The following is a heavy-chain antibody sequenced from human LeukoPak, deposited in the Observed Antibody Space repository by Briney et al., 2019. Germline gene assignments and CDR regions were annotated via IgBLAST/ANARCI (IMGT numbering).Heavy chain of an antibody. CDR1: GFTFSSYG. J-gene: IGHJ3*02. CDR2: IRYDGSNK. D-gene: IGHD6-13*01. CDR3: AKPTSGYSSSWNAFDI. Sequence: GGSLRLSCAASGFTFSSYGMHWVRQAPGKGLEWVAFIRYDGSNKYYADSVKGRFTISRDNSKNTLYLRMNSLRAEDTAVYYCAKPTSGYSSSWNAFDIWGQGTMVTVSS. V-gene: IGHV3-30*02.